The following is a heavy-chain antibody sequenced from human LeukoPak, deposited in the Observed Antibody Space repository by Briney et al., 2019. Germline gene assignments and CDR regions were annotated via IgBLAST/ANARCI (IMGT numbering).Heavy chain of an antibody. CDR2: ISGSGDST. V-gene: IGHV3-23*01. CDR1: GFTFSSYA. Sequence: GGSLRLSCAASGFTFSSYAMSWVRQAPGRGLEWLSDISGSGDSTFYADSMKGRFTISRDNSKNALYLQMDSLRAEDTAVYYCARDWGYCSSTSCYHYGMDVWGQGTTVTVSS. CDR3: ARDWGYCSSTSCYHYGMDV. D-gene: IGHD2-2*01. J-gene: IGHJ6*02.